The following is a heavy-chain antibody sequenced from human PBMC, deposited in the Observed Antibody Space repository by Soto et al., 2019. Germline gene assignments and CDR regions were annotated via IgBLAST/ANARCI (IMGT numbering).Heavy chain of an antibody. V-gene: IGHV3-23*01. CDR1: GFTFSSYA. Sequence: GGSLRLSCAASGFTFSSYAMSWVRQAPGKGLEWVSAISGSGGSTYYADSVKGRFTISRDNSKNTLYLQMNSLRAEGTAVYYCAKDCSSTSCLDAFDIWGQGTMVTVSS. CDR2: ISGSGGST. D-gene: IGHD2-2*01. J-gene: IGHJ3*02. CDR3: AKDCSSTSCLDAFDI.